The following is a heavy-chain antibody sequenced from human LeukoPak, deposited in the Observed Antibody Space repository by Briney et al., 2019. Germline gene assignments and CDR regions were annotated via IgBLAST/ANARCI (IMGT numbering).Heavy chain of an antibody. J-gene: IGHJ4*02. CDR2: IYYSGST. CDR1: GGSISSSSYY. D-gene: IGHD3-22*01. Sequence: SETLSLTCTVPGGSISSSSYYWGWIRQPPGKGLEWIGSIYYSGSTYYNPSLKSRVTISVDTSKNQFSLKLSSVTAADTAVYYCARNYYDSSLGYWGQGTLVTVSS. CDR3: ARNYYDSSLGY. V-gene: IGHV4-39*01.